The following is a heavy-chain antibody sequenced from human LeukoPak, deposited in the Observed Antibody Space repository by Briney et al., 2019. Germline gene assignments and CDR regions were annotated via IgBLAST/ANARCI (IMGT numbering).Heavy chain of an antibody. J-gene: IGHJ4*02. CDR3: AKDLDLSDVLLWFGEAYNDY. CDR2: LTGSGGST. D-gene: IGHD3-10*01. Sequence: PGGSLRLSCAASGFTFSSYAMSWVRQAPGKGLEWVSALTGSGGSTYYADSVKGRFTISRDNSKNTLYLQMNSLRAEDTAVYYCAKDLDLSDVLLWFGEAYNDYWGQGTLVTVSS. V-gene: IGHV3-23*01. CDR1: GFTFSSYA.